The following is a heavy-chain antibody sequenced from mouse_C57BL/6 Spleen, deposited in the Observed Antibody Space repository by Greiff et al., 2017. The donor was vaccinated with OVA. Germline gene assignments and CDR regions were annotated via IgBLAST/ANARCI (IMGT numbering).Heavy chain of an antibody. D-gene: IGHD2-4*01. CDR2: IYPGDGDT. CDR1: GYAFSSSW. CDR3: ARPGYDYDAYAY. Sequence: QVQLQQSGPELVKPGASVKISCKASGYAFSSSWMNWVKQRPGQGLEWIGRIYPGDGDTNYNGKFKGKATLTEDKSSSTAYMPLSSLTSEDSAVYFCARPGYDYDAYAYWGQGTLVTVSA. V-gene: IGHV1-82*01. J-gene: IGHJ3*01.